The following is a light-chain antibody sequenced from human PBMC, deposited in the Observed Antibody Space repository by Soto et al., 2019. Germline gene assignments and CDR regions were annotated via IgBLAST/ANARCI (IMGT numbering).Light chain of an antibody. CDR2: DAS. V-gene: IGKV1-5*01. CDR1: QSISSW. Sequence: DIQMTQSPSTLSASVGDRVTITCRASQSISSWLAWYQQKPGKAPKLLIYDASSLESGVPSRFSGSGSGTEFTLTISSLQPDDFATYYCQQYSHLITFGQGTRLEIK. J-gene: IGKJ5*01. CDR3: QQYSHLIT.